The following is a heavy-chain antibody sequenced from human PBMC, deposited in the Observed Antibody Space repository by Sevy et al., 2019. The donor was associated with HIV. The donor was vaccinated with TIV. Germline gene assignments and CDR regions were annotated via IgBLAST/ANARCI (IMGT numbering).Heavy chain of an antibody. CDR2: INNDGSNT. D-gene: IGHD3-10*01. CDR1: GFTFSNYW. Sequence: GESLKISCEASGFTFSNYWMHWVRQAPGKGLVWISRINNDGSNTNYADSVKGRFTTSRDNAKNTLYLQMNSLRAEDTAVYYCGREMISLVPGVPDAFDIWGQGTMVTVSS. V-gene: IGHV3-74*01. J-gene: IGHJ3*02. CDR3: GREMISLVPGVPDAFDI.